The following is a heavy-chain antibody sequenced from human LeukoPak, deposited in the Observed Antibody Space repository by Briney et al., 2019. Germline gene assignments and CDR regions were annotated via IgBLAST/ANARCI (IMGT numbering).Heavy chain of an antibody. V-gene: IGHV4-34*01. J-gene: IGHJ4*02. D-gene: IGHD6-13*01. CDR3: ARLVSSSWYVVFDY. Sequence: SETLSLTCAVYGGSFSGYYWSWIRQPPGKGLEWIGEINHSGSTNYNPSLKSRVTISVDTSKNQFSLKLSSVTAADTAVYYCARLVSSSWYVVFDYWGQGTLVTVSS. CDR2: INHSGST. CDR1: GGSFSGYY.